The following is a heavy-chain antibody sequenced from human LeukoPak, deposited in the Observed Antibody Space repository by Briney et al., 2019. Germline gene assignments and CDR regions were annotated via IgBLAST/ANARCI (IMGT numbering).Heavy chain of an antibody. V-gene: IGHV1-46*01. Sequence: GASVKVSCKASGYTSTSYYMHWVRQAPGQGLEWMGIINPSGGSTNYAQKLQDRVTMTRDTSTSTVYMELSSLRSEDTAVYYCARDPRYGSGQTWFDPWGQGTLVTVSS. CDR3: ARDPRYGSGQTWFDP. D-gene: IGHD3-10*01. CDR1: GYTSTSYY. CDR2: INPSGGST. J-gene: IGHJ5*02.